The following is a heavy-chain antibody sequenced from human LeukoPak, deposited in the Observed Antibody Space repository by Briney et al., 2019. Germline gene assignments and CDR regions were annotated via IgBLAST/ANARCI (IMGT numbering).Heavy chain of an antibody. CDR1: GFTFSSYW. V-gene: IGHV3-74*01. CDR2: INTDGSST. J-gene: IGHJ4*02. Sequence: PGGSLRLSCAASGFTFSSYWMHWVRQAPGKGLVWVSRINTDGSSTIYTDSVKGRFTISRDNAKNTLYLQMNSLRAEDTAVYYCARDLSHCSGGSCYSAHFDYWGQGTLVTVSS. D-gene: IGHD2-15*01. CDR3: ARDLSHCSGGSCYSAHFDY.